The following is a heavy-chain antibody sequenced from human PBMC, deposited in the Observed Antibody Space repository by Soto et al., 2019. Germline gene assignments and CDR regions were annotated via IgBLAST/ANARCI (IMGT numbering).Heavy chain of an antibody. CDR1: GYTFTGYY. CDR3: ARDRFMSSDAFDI. V-gene: IGHV1-2*02. Sequence: ASVKVSCKASGYTFTGYYMYWVRQAPGQGLEWMGWINPNSGGTNYAQKFQGRVTMTRDTSISTAYMELSRLTSDDTAVYYCARDRFMSSDAFDIWGQGTMVTVSS. CDR2: INPNSGGT. J-gene: IGHJ3*02. D-gene: IGHD3-16*01.